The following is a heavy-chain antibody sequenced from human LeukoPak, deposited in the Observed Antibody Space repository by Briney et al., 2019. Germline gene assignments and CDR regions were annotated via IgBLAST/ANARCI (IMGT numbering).Heavy chain of an antibody. CDR2: INGNGGST. D-gene: IGHD6-6*01. Sequence: GGSLRLSYAASGFTFSSYAMSWVRQAPGKGLECVSPINGNGGSTDYADSVKGRFTISRDNSKNTLYLQMNSLRAEDTAVYYCAKLGKTARFHIFPYYFDYWGQGTLVTVSS. V-gene: IGHV3-23*01. CDR3: AKLGKTARFHIFPYYFDY. J-gene: IGHJ4*02. CDR1: GFTFSSYA.